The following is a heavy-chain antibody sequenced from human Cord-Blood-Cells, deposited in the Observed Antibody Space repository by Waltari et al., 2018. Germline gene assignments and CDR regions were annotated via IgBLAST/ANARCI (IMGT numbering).Heavy chain of an antibody. CDR2: IRSKAYGGTT. J-gene: IGHJ4*02. Sequence: EVQLVESGGGLVQPGRSLRLSCTASGFTFGDYAMSWVRQAPGKGLEWVGFIRSKAYGGTTEYAASVKGRFTISRDDSKSIAYLQMNSLKTEDTAVYYCTGSNSSKVYWGQGTLVTVSS. V-gene: IGHV3-49*04. CDR1: GFTFGDYA. CDR3: TGSNSSKVY. D-gene: IGHD6-6*01.